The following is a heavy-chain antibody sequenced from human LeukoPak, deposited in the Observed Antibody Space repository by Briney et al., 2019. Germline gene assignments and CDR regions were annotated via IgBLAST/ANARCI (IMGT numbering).Heavy chain of an antibody. Sequence: PSETLSLTCTVSGGSISYYYWSWIRQPPGKGLEWIGHIYHSGSTNYNPSFKSRVTISVDTSKNHFSLGLSSVTAADTAVYYCVRHAATRHNYGMDVWGRGTTVTVSS. J-gene: IGHJ6*02. D-gene: IGHD2-15*01. CDR2: IYHSGST. CDR1: GGSISYYY. CDR3: VRHAATRHNYGMDV. V-gene: IGHV4-59*08.